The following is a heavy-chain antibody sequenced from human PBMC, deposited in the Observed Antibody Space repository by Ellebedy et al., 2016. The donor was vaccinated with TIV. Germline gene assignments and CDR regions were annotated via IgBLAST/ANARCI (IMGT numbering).Heavy chain of an antibody. D-gene: IGHD2-2*01. J-gene: IGHJ4*02. Sequence: AASVNVSCKTSGYTFTNFTMNWVRQAPGHGLEWMGWINTNTGNPRYAQGFTGRFVLSLDTSVSKAYLEISSLKAEDTAVYYCARTHEDCSRTSCYAHWGQGTLVIVSS. CDR2: INTNTGNP. CDR3: ARTHEDCSRTSCYAH. V-gene: IGHV7-4-1*02. CDR1: GYTFTNFT.